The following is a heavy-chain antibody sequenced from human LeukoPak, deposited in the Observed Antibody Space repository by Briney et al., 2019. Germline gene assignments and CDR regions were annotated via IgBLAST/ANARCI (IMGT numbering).Heavy chain of an antibody. V-gene: IGHV1-18*04. Sequence: ASVKVSCKASGYTLTAYYIYWVRQAPGQGLEWMGRISSYNGNTNYAQKLQGRVTMTTDTSTSTAYMELRSLRSDDTAVYYCARGPPGRDPYNWFDPWGQGTLVTVSS. CDR2: ISSYNGNT. D-gene: IGHD2-21*02. CDR1: GYTLTAYY. J-gene: IGHJ5*02. CDR3: ARGPPGRDPYNWFDP.